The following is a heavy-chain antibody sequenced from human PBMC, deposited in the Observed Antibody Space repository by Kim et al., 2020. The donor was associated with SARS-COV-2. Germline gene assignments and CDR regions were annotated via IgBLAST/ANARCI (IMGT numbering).Heavy chain of an antibody. CDR1: GFTFTNYW. V-gene: IGHV3-7*01. CDR2: TKSDGSEK. Sequence: GESLRLSCTVSGFTFTNYWMTWVRQAPGKGLEWVATTKSDGSEKYYMESVKGRFTITRDTAKNSLYLQMNSLRAEDTAIYYCARDPESSTFYDFWSGYYVFDHWGQGTLVTVSS. J-gene: IGHJ4*02. CDR3: ARDPESSTFYDFWSGYYVFDH. D-gene: IGHD3-3*01.